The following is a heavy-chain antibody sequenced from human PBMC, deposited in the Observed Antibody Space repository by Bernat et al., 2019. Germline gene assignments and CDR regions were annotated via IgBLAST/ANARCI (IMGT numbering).Heavy chain of an antibody. V-gene: IGHV3-48*01. J-gene: IGHJ4*02. CDR3: ARDSIGWYGNYFDD. CDR1: GFTFSSYS. D-gene: IGHD6-19*01. CDR2: ISSSSSTI. Sequence: EVQLVESGGGLVQPGGSLRLSCAASGFTFSSYSMNWVRQAPGKGLEWVAYISSSSSTIYYADSVKGRFTISRDNAKNSLYLQMNSLRAEDTAVYYLARDSIGWYGNYFDDWGKGTLVTVSS.